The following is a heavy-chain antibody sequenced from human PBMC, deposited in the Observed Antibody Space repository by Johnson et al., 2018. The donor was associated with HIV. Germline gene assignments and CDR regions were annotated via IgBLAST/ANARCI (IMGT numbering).Heavy chain of an antibody. CDR3: ARDPFPRFYAFDI. J-gene: IGHJ3*02. Sequence: VQLVESGGGLVQPGGSLRLSCAASGFIFNNYGMSWVRQAPGKGLAWVSSINWNGGATEYTASVKGRFTISRDNAKNYLYLQMNSLRAEDTAVYYCARDPFPRFYAFDIWGQGTMVTVSS. V-gene: IGHV3-20*04. CDR1: GFIFNNYG. CDR2: INWNGGAT.